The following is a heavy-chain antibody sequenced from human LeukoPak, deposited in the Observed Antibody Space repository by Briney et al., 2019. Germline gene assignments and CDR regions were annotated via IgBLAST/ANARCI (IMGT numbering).Heavy chain of an antibody. D-gene: IGHD1-26*01. CDR1: GGSISSSSYY. J-gene: IGHJ3*02. CDR2: IYYSGST. Sequence: SETLSLTCTVSGGSISSSSYYWGWIRQPPGKGLEWIGSIYYSGSTYYNPSLKSRVTISVDTSKNQFSLKLSSVTAADTAVYYCAREWYSGSYPKHDAFDIWGQGTMVTVSS. V-gene: IGHV4-39*07. CDR3: AREWYSGSYPKHDAFDI.